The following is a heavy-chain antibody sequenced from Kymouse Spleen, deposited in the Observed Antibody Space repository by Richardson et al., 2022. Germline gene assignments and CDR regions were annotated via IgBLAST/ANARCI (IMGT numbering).Heavy chain of an antibody. CDR2: IYYSGST. J-gene: IGHJ6*02. CDR1: GGSISSSSYY. Sequence: QLQLQESGPGLVKPSETLSLTCTVSGGSISSSSYYWGWIRQPPGKGLEWIGSIYYSGSTYYNPSLKSRVTISVDTSKNQFSLKLSSVTAADTAVYYCARHGVRNYYYGMDVWGQGTTVTVSS. V-gene: IGHV4-39*01. CDR3: ARHGVRNYYYGMDV. D-gene: IGHD3-10*01,IGHD3-16*02.